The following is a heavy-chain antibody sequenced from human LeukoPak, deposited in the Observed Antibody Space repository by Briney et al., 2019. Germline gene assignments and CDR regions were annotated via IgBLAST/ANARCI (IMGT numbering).Heavy chain of an antibody. CDR2: VSPGDSDT. CDR1: GYRFTSYW. V-gene: IGHV5-51*01. D-gene: IGHD3-22*01. Sequence: EESLKISCKASGYRFTSYWIGWVRQMPGKGLEWMGFVSPGDSDTRYSPSFQGQVTISADKSISTAYLQWSSLEASDTAMYYCARHLDDSSGYYYRTMYYFDYWGQGTLVTVSS. CDR3: ARHLDDSSGYYYRTMYYFDY. J-gene: IGHJ4*02.